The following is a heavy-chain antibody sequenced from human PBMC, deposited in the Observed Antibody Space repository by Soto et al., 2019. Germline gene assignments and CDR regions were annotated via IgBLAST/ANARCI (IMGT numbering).Heavy chain of an antibody. CDR3: ARAGWYRFDY. CDR1: GFTFSNYW. Sequence: EVQLVESGGGLVQPGGSLRLSCAASGFTFSNYWVHWVRQAPGKGLMWVSRINSDGTTINYADCVEGRLTIGRDNAKNGLFLQINSLRVEDTAVYYCARAGWYRFDYWGQGTLVAVSS. D-gene: IGHD6-19*01. J-gene: IGHJ4*02. CDR2: INSDGTTI. V-gene: IGHV3-74*01.